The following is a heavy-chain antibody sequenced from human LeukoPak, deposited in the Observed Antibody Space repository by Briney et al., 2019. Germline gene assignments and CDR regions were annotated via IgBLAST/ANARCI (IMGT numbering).Heavy chain of an antibody. CDR3: ARRVFWSGSYYFDY. CDR1: GYSVSSGYW. Sequence: KPSETLSLTCAVSGYSVSSGYWWGWIRQPPGKGLEWIGSLYHSGSTYYNPSLKSRVTISVDTSKNQFSLKLSSVTAADTAVYYCARRVFWSGSYYFDYWGQGTLVTVSS. D-gene: IGHD3-3*01. V-gene: IGHV4-38-2*01. CDR2: LYHSGST. J-gene: IGHJ4*02.